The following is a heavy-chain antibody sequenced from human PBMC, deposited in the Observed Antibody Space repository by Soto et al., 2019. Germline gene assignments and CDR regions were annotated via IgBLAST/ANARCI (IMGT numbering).Heavy chain of an antibody. CDR3: ARLQPNYYYGSGSYPPYFDY. J-gene: IGHJ4*02. D-gene: IGHD3-10*01. Sequence: PSETRSRTWTVSGGSISSSIYYWVWIRQPPGKVLEWIGSIHYSGSTYYNPSLKSRVTISVGTSKNQFSLKLSSVTAADTAVYYCARLQPNYYYGSGSYPPYFDYWGQGTLVTVSS. CDR1: GGSISSSIYY. CDR2: IHYSGST. V-gene: IGHV4-39*01.